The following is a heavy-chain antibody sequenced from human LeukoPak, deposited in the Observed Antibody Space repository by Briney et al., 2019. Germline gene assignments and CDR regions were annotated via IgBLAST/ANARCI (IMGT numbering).Heavy chain of an antibody. Sequence: GGSLRLSCAASGFTFSDYYMSWIRQAPAKGREWVSYISSSGSTIYYADSVKGRFTISRDNAKNSLYLQMNSLRAEDTAVYYCARGPMPTNWFDPWGQGTLVTVSS. CDR1: GFTFSDYY. D-gene: IGHD2-2*01. V-gene: IGHV3-11*01. CDR3: ARGPMPTNWFDP. J-gene: IGHJ5*02. CDR2: ISSSGSTI.